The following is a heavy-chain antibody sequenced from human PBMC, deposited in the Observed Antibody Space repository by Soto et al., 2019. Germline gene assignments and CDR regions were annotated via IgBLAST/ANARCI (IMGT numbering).Heavy chain of an antibody. D-gene: IGHD4-17*01. J-gene: IGHJ6*03. Sequence: GGSLRLSCAASGFTFSSYAMSWVRQAPGKGLEWVSGISGSGGSAYYADSVKGRFTISRDNSKNTLYLQMNSLRAEDTAVYYCAKANGDYYYYYMDVWGKGTTVTVSS. CDR2: ISGSGGSA. CDR3: AKANGDYYYYYMDV. V-gene: IGHV3-23*01. CDR1: GFTFSSYA.